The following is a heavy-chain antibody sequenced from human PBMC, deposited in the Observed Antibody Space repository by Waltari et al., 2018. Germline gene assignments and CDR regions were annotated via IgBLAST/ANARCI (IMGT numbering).Heavy chain of an antibody. CDR3: ARRDRRDGYNYFDY. D-gene: IGHD5-12*01. V-gene: IGHV3-23*01. CDR2: ISGSGGRT. Sequence: EVQLLESGGGLVQPGGSLRLSCAASGFTFSSYAMSWVRQAPGKGLEWVSAISGSGGRTYYADSVKGRFTISRDNSKNTLYLQMNSLRAEDTAVYYCARRDRRDGYNYFDYWGQGTLVTVSS. CDR1: GFTFSSYA. J-gene: IGHJ4*02.